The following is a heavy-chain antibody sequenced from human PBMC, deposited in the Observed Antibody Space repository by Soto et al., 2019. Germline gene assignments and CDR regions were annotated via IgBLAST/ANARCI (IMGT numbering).Heavy chain of an antibody. CDR1: GYTFTSYG. V-gene: IGHV1-18*01. Sequence: QVQLVQSGAEVKKPGASVKVSCKASGYTFTSYGISWVRQAPGQGLEWMGWISAYNGNTNYAQKLQGRVTMTADTSTSTAYMELRSLRSDNTAVYYCARGSNLRGGIDYYYYYYMDVWGKGTTVTVSS. CDR3: ARGSNLRGGIDYYYYYYMDV. CDR2: ISAYNGNT. J-gene: IGHJ6*03. D-gene: IGHD3-16*01.